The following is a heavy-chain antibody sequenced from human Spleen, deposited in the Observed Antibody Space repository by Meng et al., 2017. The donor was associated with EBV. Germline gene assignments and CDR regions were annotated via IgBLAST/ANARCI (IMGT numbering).Heavy chain of an antibody. CDR1: GYTFNYYG. CDR2: ISAYNGAT. V-gene: IGHV1-18*01. J-gene: IGHJ4*02. CDR3: ARDQDSSGYLYYFDF. Sequence: VQQRRAGAEVKRPGASLKVSCKASGYTFNYYGITWVRQAPGQGLEWMGWISAYNGATNYAQKFQGRVTMTTDTSTSTAYMELRSLRSDDTAVYYCARDQDSSGYLYYFDFWGQGTLVTVSS. D-gene: IGHD3-22*01.